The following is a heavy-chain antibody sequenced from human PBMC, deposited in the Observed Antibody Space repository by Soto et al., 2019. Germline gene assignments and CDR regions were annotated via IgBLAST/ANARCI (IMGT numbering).Heavy chain of an antibody. Sequence: QLQLQESGSGLVRPSQTLSLTCAVSGGSISSGGYSWNWIRQPPGKGLEWIGYIYHSGSTLYNPSRKGRVXXXVXXSKRQVSLKLTSVPVADTAVYYCASAQLEGPWFAPWGQGTLVPVSS. CDR1: GGSISSGGYS. V-gene: IGHV4-30-2*01. J-gene: IGHJ5*02. D-gene: IGHD1-1*01. CDR3: ASAQLEGPWFAP. CDR2: IYHSGST.